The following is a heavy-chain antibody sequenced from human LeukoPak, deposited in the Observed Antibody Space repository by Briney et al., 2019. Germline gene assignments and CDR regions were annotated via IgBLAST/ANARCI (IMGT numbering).Heavy chain of an antibody. D-gene: IGHD2-15*01. CDR3: AKDPATDIVVVVAASTGGY. J-gene: IGHJ4*02. CDR2: ISGSGGST. Sequence: GGSLRLSCAASGFTFSSYAMSWVRQAPGKGLEWVSAISGSGGSTYYADSVKGRFTISRDNSKNTLYLQMNSLRTEDTAVYYCAKDPATDIVVVVAASTGGYWGQGTLVTVSS. V-gene: IGHV3-23*01. CDR1: GFTFSSYA.